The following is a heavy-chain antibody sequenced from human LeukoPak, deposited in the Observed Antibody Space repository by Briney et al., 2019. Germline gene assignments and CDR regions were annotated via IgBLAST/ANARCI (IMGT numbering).Heavy chain of an antibody. CDR3: AREPVYPAGGGFDY. J-gene: IGHJ4*02. V-gene: IGHV3-66*01. Sequence: GGSLRLSCAASGFTVSSNYMSWVRQAPGKGLEWVSVIYSGGSTYYADSVKGRFTISRDNSKNTLYLQMNSLRAEDTAVYYCAREPVYPAGGGFDYWGQGTLVTVSS. CDR1: GFTVSSNY. D-gene: IGHD2-2*02. CDR2: IYSGGST.